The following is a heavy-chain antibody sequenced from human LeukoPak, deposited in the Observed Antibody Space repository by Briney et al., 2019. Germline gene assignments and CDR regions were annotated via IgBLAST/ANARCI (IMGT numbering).Heavy chain of an antibody. J-gene: IGHJ3*02. CDR1: GFTFSTYT. D-gene: IGHD5-24*01. CDR3: ARRMAANAFDI. V-gene: IGHV3-30-3*01. CDR2: VSYDGTNK. Sequence: RGSLRLSCAASGFTFSTYTMHWVRQAPGKGLEWVAFVSYDGTNKNYADSVKGRSTISRDNSKNTLYLQMNSLRTEDTAVYYCARRMAANAFDIWGQGTMVTVSS.